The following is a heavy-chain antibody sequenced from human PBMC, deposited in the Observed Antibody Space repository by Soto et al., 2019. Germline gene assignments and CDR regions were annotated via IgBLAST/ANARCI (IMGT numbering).Heavy chain of an antibody. D-gene: IGHD5-18*01. CDR2: ISYDGVHK. V-gene: IGHV3-30-3*01. J-gene: IGHJ4*02. Sequence: GGSLRLSCAASGFTISSYAMHWVRQAPGKGLEWVAVISYDGVHKYYADSVKGRFTISRDNSKNTLYLQMNSLRGDDTAVYYCAKGLYSYTIDYWGLGTLVTVSS. CDR1: GFTISSYA. CDR3: AKGLYSYTIDY.